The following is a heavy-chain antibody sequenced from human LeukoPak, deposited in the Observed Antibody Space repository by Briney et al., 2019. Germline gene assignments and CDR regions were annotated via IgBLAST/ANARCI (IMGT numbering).Heavy chain of an antibody. V-gene: IGHV3-53*01. Sequence: GGSLRLSCAASGFTVSSNYMSWVRQAPGKGLEWVSVIYSGGSTYYADSVKGRFTISRDNSKNTLYLQMNSLRAEDTAAYYFARLGIFGVKDKNENGDFQHWGQGTLVTVSS. D-gene: IGHD3-3*01. CDR3: ARLGIFGVKDKNENGDFQH. CDR1: GFTVSSNY. CDR2: IYSGGST. J-gene: IGHJ1*01.